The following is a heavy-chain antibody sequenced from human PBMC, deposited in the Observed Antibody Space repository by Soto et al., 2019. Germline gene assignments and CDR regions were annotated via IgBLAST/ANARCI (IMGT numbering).Heavy chain of an antibody. Sequence: PGGSLRLSCAASGFTFSSYGMHWVRQAPGKGLEWVAVISYDGSNKYYADSVKGRFTISRDNSKNTLYLQMNSLRAEDTAVYYCARDDDSSAYYVAGTCDYWGQGTLVTVSS. CDR1: GFTFSSYG. CDR2: ISYDGSNK. D-gene: IGHD3-22*01. V-gene: IGHV3-30*03. CDR3: ARDDDSSAYYVAGTCDY. J-gene: IGHJ4*02.